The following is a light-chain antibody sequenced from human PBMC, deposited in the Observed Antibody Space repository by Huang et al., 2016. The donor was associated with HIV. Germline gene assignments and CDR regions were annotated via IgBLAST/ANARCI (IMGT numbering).Light chain of an antibody. CDR3: QQRNNWPRT. V-gene: IGKV3-11*01. J-gene: IGKJ1*01. CDR2: DAS. Sequence: EIVLTQSPATLSLSPGERATLSCRASQSVSSDLAWYQQKPGQAPRLLIYDASNRATGIPARFSGSGSGTDFTLTISSLEPEDFAVYHCQQRNNWPRTFGQGTKVEIK. CDR1: QSVSSD.